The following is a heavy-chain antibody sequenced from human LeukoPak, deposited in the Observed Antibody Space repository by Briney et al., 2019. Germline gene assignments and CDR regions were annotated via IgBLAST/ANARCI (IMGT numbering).Heavy chain of an antibody. J-gene: IGHJ4*02. CDR2: IYSGGSS. D-gene: IGHD1-26*01. V-gene: IGHV3-53*01. Sequence: GGSLRLSCAASGFTVSSNYMSWVRQAPGKGLEWFSVIYSGGSSYYADSVKGRFTLSRDNSKNTLYLQMNSLRAEDTAVYYCARGGRSSGGYLYNFDYWGQGTLVTVSS. CDR1: GFTVSSNY. CDR3: ARGGRSSGGYLYNFDY.